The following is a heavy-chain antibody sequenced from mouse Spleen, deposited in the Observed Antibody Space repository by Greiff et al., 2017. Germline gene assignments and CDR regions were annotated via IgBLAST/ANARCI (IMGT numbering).Heavy chain of an antibody. CDR2: ISSGGSYT. CDR3: ARAGNYAMDY. V-gene: IGHV5-9-3*01. D-gene: IGHD1-1*01. J-gene: IGHJ4*01. CDR1: GFTFSSYA. Sequence: EVQVVESGGGLVKPGGSLKLSCAASGFTFSSYAMSWVRQTPEKRLEWVATISSGGSYTYYPDSVKGRFTISRDNAKNTLYLQMSSLRSEDTAMYYCARAGNYAMDYWGQGTSVTVSS.